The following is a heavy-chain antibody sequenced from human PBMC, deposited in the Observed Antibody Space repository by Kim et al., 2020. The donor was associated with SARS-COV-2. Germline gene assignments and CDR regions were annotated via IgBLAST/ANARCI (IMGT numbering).Heavy chain of an antibody. J-gene: IGHJ6*02. CDR1: GFTFSSYS. D-gene: IGHD2-2*01. Sequence: GGSLRLSCAASGFTFSSYSMNWVRQAPGKGLEWVSSISSSSSYIYYADSVKGRFTISRDNAKNSLYLQMNSLRAEDTAVYYCARDLLVPAAKFSFYYYGMDVWGQGTTVTVSS. CDR2: ISSSSSYI. CDR3: ARDLLVPAAKFSFYYYGMDV. V-gene: IGHV3-21*01.